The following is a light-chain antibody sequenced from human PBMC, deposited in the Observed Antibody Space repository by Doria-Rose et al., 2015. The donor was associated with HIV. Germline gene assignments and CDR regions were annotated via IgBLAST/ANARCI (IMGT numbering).Light chain of an antibody. V-gene: IGKV3-11*01. CDR3: QQRSNWPPL. CDR2: DAS. J-gene: IGKJ3*01. Sequence: TQSPATLSMSPGERATLSCSSSQSVSSYLAWYQQKPGQAPRLLIYDASNRATGIPARFSGSGSGTDFTLTISSLEPEDFAVYYCQQRSNWPPLFGPGTKVAIK. CDR1: QSVSSY.